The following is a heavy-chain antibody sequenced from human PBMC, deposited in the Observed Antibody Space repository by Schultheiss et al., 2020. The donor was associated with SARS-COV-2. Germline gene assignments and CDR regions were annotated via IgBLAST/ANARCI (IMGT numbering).Heavy chain of an antibody. CDR3: ARDDIVATFDY. CDR2: ISSSSSYT. D-gene: IGHD5-12*01. Sequence: GGSLRLSCAASGFTFSSYGMHWVRQAPGKGLEWVSYISSSSSYTNYADSVKGRFTISRDNAKNSLYLQMNSLRAEDTAVYYCARDDIVATFDYWGQGTLVTVSS. V-gene: IGHV3-21*05. J-gene: IGHJ4*02. CDR1: GFTFSSYG.